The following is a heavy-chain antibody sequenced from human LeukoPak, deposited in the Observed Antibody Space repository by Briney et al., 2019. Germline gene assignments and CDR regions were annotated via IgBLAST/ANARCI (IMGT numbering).Heavy chain of an antibody. CDR2: ISGDGRST. J-gene: IGHJ4*02. V-gene: IGHV3-43*02. CDR3: ARDPMVRNKYYFDY. Sequence: GGSLRLSCAASGFTFDDYAMHWVRQPPGKGLEWVSLISGDGRSTFYADSFKGRFTISRDTSKNSLYLQMNSLRAEDTAVYYCARDPMVRNKYYFDYWGQGTLVTVSS. D-gene: IGHD3-10*01. CDR1: GFTFDDYA.